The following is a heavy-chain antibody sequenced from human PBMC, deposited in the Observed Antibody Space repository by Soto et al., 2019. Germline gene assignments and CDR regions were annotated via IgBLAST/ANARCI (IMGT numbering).Heavy chain of an antibody. J-gene: IGHJ3*02. CDR1: GGSISNKY. Sequence: PSATLSLTCTVSGGSISNKYWSWIRQPAWKGMEWIGRMSSSGVTNYSPSLKSRVTMSVDMSKNQFSLKLSSVTATDAAVYSCARALDSSGWGGDDAFDSWGQGTLVT. V-gene: IGHV4-4*07. CDR2: MSSSGVT. D-gene: IGHD6-19*01. CDR3: ARALDSSGWGGDDAFDS.